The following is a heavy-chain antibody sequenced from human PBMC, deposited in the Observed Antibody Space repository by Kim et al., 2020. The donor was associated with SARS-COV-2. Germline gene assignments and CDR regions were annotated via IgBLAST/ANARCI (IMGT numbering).Heavy chain of an antibody. Sequence: VSVKSRITINPDTSKNQFSLQLNSVTPEDTAVYYCAREGIAAAVLYYFDYWGQGTLVTVSS. V-gene: IGHV6-1*01. D-gene: IGHD6-13*01. J-gene: IGHJ4*02. CDR3: AREGIAAAVLYYFDY.